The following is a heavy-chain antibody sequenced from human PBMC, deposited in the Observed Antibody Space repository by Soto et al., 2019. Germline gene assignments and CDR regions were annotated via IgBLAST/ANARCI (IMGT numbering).Heavy chain of an antibody. J-gene: IGHJ1*01. D-gene: IGHD3-3*02. Sequence: QVQLVQSGAEVKKPGASVKVSCKASGYTFTSYGISWVRQAPGQGLEWMGWISGYNGNTNYAQKLQGRVTMTTDTPTSTAYMELRSLRSDDTAVYYWARSAHVISALYFQHWGQGTRVTVSS. CDR3: ARSAHVISALYFQH. CDR1: GYTFTSYG. CDR2: ISGYNGNT. V-gene: IGHV1-18*01.